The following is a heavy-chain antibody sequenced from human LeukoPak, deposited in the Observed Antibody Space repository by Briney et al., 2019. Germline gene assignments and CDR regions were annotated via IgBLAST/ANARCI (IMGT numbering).Heavy chain of an antibody. V-gene: IGHV3-74*01. CDR3: YTSITDY. J-gene: IGHJ4*02. CDR1: GFTFSSYW. CDR2: IASDGSST. Sequence: GGSLRLSCAASGFTFSSYWMNWVRQAPGKGLVWVSRIASDGSSTTYADSVKGRFSISRDNAKNTLYLQMNSLRVEDTAMYYCYTSITDYWGQGTLVTVSS. D-gene: IGHD2-21*01.